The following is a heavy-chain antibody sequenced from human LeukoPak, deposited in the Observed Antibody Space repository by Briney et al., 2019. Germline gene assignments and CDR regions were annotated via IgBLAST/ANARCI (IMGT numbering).Heavy chain of an antibody. V-gene: IGHV3-21*01. Sequence: GGSLRLSCAASGFTFSSYAMHWVRQAPGKGLEWVSSISSSSSYIYYADSVKGRFTISRDNAKNSLYLQMNSLRAEDTAVYYCAIRGYSYGPFDYWGQGTLVTVSS. CDR2: ISSSSSYI. D-gene: IGHD5-18*01. J-gene: IGHJ4*02. CDR1: GFTFSSYA. CDR3: AIRGYSYGPFDY.